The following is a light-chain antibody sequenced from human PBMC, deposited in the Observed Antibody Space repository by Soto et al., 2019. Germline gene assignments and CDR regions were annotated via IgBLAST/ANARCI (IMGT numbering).Light chain of an antibody. J-gene: IGKJ5*01. Sequence: EIVMTQSPATLSVSPGERATLSCRHSRSVKTNLAWYQQNPGQAPRLLIYGASTRATNVSARFSGSGSGTEFTLTISSLQSEDFALYYCQQYNHWPPITFGPGTRLEI. CDR1: RSVKTN. V-gene: IGKV3-15*01. CDR2: GAS. CDR3: QQYNHWPPIT.